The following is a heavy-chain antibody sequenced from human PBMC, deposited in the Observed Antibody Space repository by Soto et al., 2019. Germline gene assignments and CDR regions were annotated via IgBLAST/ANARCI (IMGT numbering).Heavy chain of an antibody. V-gene: IGHV5-10-1*01. CDR1: GYQFTNYW. D-gene: IGHD5-12*01. CDR3: ARHGGDGYQLDY. J-gene: IGHJ4*02. Sequence: PGESLKISCEGSGYQFTNYWINWVRQMPGKGLEWMGRIDPSDSYTNYSPSFEGHVTFLADKSLSTAYVQWSSLKASDTAIYYCARHGGDGYQLDYWGQGTLVTVSS. CDR2: IDPSDSYT.